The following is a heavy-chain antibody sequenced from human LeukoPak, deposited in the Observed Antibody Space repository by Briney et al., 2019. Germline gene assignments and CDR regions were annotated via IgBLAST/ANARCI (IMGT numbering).Heavy chain of an antibody. V-gene: IGHV4-34*01. CDR2: INHSGST. Sequence: PSETLSLTCAVYGGSFSGYYWSWIRQPPGKGLEWIGEINHSGSTNYNPSLKSRVTISVDTSKNQFSLKLSSATAADTAVYYCARQGNGVRGDDFDYWGQGTLVTVSS. CDR1: GGSFSGYY. J-gene: IGHJ4*02. D-gene: IGHD3-10*01. CDR3: ARQGNGVRGDDFDY.